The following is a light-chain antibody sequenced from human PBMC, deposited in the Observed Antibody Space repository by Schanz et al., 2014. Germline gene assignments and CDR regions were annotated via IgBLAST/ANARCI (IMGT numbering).Light chain of an antibody. CDR1: SSDVGGYNF. J-gene: IGLJ3*02. Sequence: QSALTQPASVSGSPGQSITISCTGTSSDVGGYNFVSWYQQHPGKAPKLMIHDVSNRPSGVSNRFSGSKSGNTASLTISGLQAEEEDDYYCSSYTSSNTGVFGGGTKVTVL. CDR3: SSYTSSNTGV. V-gene: IGLV2-14*01. CDR2: DVS.